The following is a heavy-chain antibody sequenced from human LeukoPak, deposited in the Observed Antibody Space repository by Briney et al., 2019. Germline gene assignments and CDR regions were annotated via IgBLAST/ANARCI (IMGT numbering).Heavy chain of an antibody. V-gene: IGHV4-39*07. J-gene: IGHJ6*02. D-gene: IGHD3-16*01. CDR1: GDSISSSSDF. CDR3: ARSRSGRRARGTGPGRSYYYYGMDV. Sequence: SETLSLTCPVSGDSISSSSDFWGWIRQPPGKGLEGVGSIYYGGNNNYNPSLKSRVTISVDTSKNQLSLKVRSVTAADTAVYYCARSRSGRRARGTGPGRSYYYYGMDVWGQGTTVTVSS. CDR2: IYYGGNN.